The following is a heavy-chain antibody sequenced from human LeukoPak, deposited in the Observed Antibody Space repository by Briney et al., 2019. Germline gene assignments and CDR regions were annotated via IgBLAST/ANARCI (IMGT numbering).Heavy chain of an antibody. J-gene: IGHJ4*02. CDR2: ISAYNGNT. V-gene: IGHV1-18*01. Sequence: ASVKVSCKASGGTFSSYAISWVRQAPGQGLEWMGWISAYNGNTNYAQKLQGRVTMTTDTPTSTAYMELRSLRSDDTAVYYCAAAEYSYGPSHFDYWGQGTLVTVSS. CDR3: AAAEYSYGPSHFDY. D-gene: IGHD5-18*01. CDR1: GGTFSSYA.